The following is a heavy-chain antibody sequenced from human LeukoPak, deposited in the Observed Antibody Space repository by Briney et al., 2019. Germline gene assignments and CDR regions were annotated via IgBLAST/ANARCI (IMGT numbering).Heavy chain of an antibody. V-gene: IGHV1-69*13. CDR2: IIPIFGTA. CDR3: ARDPLDIVVVPAAESGDY. D-gene: IGHD2-2*01. CDR1: GGTFSSYA. J-gene: IGHJ4*02. Sequence: GASVKVSCKASGGTFSSYAISWVRQAPGQGLEWMGGIIPIFGTANYAQKFQGRVTITADESTSTAYMELSSLRSEDTAVYYCARDPLDIVVVPAAESGDYWGQGTLVTVSS.